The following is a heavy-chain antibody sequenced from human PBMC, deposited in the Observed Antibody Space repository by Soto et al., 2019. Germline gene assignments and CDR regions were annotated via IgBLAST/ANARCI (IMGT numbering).Heavy chain of an antibody. V-gene: IGHV1-3*01. D-gene: IGHD5-18*01. J-gene: IGHJ4*02. CDR3: ARDQAMAQFDY. Sequence: VKVSCKASGYTFTSYAMHWVRQAPGQRLEWMGWINAGNGNTKYAQKLQGRVTMTTDTSTSTAYMELRSLRSDDTAVYYCARDQAMAQFDYWGQGTLVTVSS. CDR2: INAGNGNT. CDR1: GYTFTSYA.